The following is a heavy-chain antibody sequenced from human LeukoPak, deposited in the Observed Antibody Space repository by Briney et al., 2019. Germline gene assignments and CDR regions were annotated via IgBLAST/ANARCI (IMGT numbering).Heavy chain of an antibody. CDR2: INSEGKTT. CDR3: ARDLDGSGNYHWFDP. J-gene: IGHJ5*02. CDR1: GFIFSSYW. V-gene: IGHV3-74*01. D-gene: IGHD3-10*01. Sequence: GGPLRLSCAASGFIFSSYWMHWIRQPPGKGLVWVARINSEGKTTTYADSVKGRFTISRDNAKNTLYLQMNSLRGEDTAVYYCARDLDGSGNYHWFDPWGQGTLVSVSS.